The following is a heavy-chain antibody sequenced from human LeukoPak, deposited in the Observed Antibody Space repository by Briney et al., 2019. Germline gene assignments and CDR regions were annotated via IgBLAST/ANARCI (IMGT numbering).Heavy chain of an antibody. J-gene: IGHJ4*02. D-gene: IGHD3-22*01. CDR1: GGSISSGGYS. V-gene: IGHV4-30-2*01. CDR3: ARVYYYDSSGHPYPYYFDY. CDR2: IYHSGST. Sequence: SETLSLTCAVSGGSISSGGYSWSWIRQPPGKGLEWIGYIYHSGSTNYNPSLKSRVTISVDTSKNQFSLKLSSVTAADTAVYYCARVYYYDSSGHPYPYYFDYWGQGTLVTVSS.